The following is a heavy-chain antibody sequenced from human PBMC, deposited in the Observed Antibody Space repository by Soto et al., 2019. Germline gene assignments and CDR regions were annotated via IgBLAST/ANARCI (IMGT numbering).Heavy chain of an antibody. Sequence: VLLLESGGGLVQPGASLRLSCEASGLTFRSYALSWVRQAPGKGLEWVSGISDTGSNPYYADSVKGRFTISRDNSKNTLSLQMKSLRADDTPMYYCAKAGGRVVDAYDTWGQGTLVIVSS. CDR1: GLTFRSYA. J-gene: IGHJ5*02. V-gene: IGHV3-23*01. CDR2: ISDTGSNP. D-gene: IGHD3-3*01. CDR3: AKAGGRVVDAYDT.